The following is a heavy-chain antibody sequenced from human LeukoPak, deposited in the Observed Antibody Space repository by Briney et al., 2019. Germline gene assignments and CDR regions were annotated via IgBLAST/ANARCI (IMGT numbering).Heavy chain of an antibody. CDR2: INHSGST. D-gene: IGHD2-8*01. Sequence: PSETLYLTCAVYGGSFSGYYWSWIRQPPGKGLEWIGEINHSGSTNYNPSLKSRVTISVDTSKNQFSLKLSSVTAADTAVYYCARDDCTNGVCLFDYWGQGTLVTVSS. J-gene: IGHJ4*02. V-gene: IGHV4-34*01. CDR3: ARDDCTNGVCLFDY. CDR1: GGSFSGYY.